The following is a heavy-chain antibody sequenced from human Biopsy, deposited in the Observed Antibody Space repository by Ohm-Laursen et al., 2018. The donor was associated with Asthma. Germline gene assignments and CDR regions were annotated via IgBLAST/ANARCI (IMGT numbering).Heavy chain of an antibody. CDR1: SGSGGHMRSGNYY. D-gene: IGHD6-13*01. V-gene: IGHV4-39*01. CDR3: VRGSSSWHHGPFHYYYGLDV. CDR2: IYYSGTT. J-gene: IGHJ6*02. Sequence: LSLTCGLSSGSGGHMRSGNYYWGWIRQPPGKGLEWIGSIYYSGTTSYNASLESRVTVSTDPPKNLFSLKLPSVTAADTAVYYCVRGSSSWHHGPFHYYYGLDVWGQGTTATVSS.